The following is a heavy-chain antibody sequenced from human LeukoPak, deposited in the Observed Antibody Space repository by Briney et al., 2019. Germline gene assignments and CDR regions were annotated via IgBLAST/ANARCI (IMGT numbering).Heavy chain of an antibody. CDR1: GFTFSSYW. CDR2: IKQDGSEK. CDR3: VRAIGSNTL. D-gene: IGHD4-23*01. Sequence: GGSLRLSCAASGFTFSSYWMSWVRQAPGKGLEWVANIKQDGSEKHYVDSVKGRFTISRDNAKNSLYLQMNSLRAEDTAVYFCVRAIGSNTLWGQGTLVTVSS. J-gene: IGHJ4*02. V-gene: IGHV3-7*01.